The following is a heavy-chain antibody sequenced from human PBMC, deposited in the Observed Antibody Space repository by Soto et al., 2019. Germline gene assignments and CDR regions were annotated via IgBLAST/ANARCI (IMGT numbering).Heavy chain of an antibody. Sequence: QVQLRESGPGLVKPSETLSLTCNLSGGYVTSYYCSWLRQTPGKGLEWLGYIYHTGRGDYNPSLEGRVTFSADPPKNQFSLTLRSVTVADTAVYYCARAMIGNGGRGWFDPWGQGIFVTVSS. J-gene: IGHJ5*02. CDR2: IYHTGRG. CDR1: GGYVTSYY. D-gene: IGHD2-8*01. V-gene: IGHV4-59*02. CDR3: ARAMIGNGGRGWFDP.